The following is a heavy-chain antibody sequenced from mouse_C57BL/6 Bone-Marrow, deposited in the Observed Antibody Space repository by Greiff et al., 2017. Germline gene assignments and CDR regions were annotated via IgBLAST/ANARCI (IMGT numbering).Heavy chain of an antibody. V-gene: IGHV1-59*01. CDR3: ASRGYFDN. CDR2: IDPSDSYT. Sequence: QVQLQQPGAELVRPGPSVKLSCKASGYTFTSYWLHWVKQRPGQGLEWIGVIDPSDSYTNYNQKFKGKATLTVDTSSSTAYMQLSSLTAEDSAVYYCASRGYFDNWGRGTTLTVSS. CDR1: GYTFTSYW. D-gene: IGHD3-1*01. J-gene: IGHJ2*01.